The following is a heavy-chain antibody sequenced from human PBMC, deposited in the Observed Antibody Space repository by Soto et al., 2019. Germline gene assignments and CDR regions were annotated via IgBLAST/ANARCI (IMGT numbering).Heavy chain of an antibody. D-gene: IGHD6-13*01. Sequence: QVQLVQSGAEVKKPGSSVKVSCKASGGTFSSYTISWVRQAPGQGLEWMGRIIPILGIANYAQKFQGRVTITADKSTSTAYMELSSLRSEDTAVYYCARNNAAGTPNDQDYYYYYYGMDVWGQGTTVTVSS. CDR3: ARNNAAGTPNDQDYYYYYYGMDV. V-gene: IGHV1-69*02. CDR2: IIPILGIA. CDR1: GGTFSSYT. J-gene: IGHJ6*02.